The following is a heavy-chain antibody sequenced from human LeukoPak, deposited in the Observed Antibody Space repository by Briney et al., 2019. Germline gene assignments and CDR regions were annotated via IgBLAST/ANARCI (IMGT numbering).Heavy chain of an antibody. Sequence: PSETLSLTCTVSGGSISHYHWTWIRLPAGKGLEWIGRIYTSGSTNYNPSLKSRATISVDTSKNQFSLKLSSVTAADTAVYYCASVRYCSGGSCYSGIDYWGQGTLVTVSS. CDR2: IYTSGST. D-gene: IGHD2-15*01. V-gene: IGHV4-4*07. J-gene: IGHJ4*02. CDR1: GGSISHYH. CDR3: ASVRYCSGGSCYSGIDY.